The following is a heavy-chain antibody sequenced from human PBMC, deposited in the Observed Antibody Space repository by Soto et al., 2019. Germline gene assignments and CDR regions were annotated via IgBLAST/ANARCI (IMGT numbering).Heavy chain of an antibody. CDR1: GYTFTGYY. CDR2: INPNSGGT. CDR3: AKSDCTNGICYPYDAFDI. Sequence: ASVKVSCTASGYTFTGYYIHWVRQAPGQGLEWMGWINPNSGGTNYAQKFQGWVTMTRDTSISTAYMELSRLRADDTAVYYCAKSDCTNGICYPYDAFDIWGQGTMVTVSS. J-gene: IGHJ3*02. D-gene: IGHD2-8*01. V-gene: IGHV1-2*04.